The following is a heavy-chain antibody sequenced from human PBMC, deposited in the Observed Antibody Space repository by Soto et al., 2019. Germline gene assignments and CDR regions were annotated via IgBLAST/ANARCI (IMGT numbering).Heavy chain of an antibody. CDR2: IKQDGSEK. V-gene: IGHV3-7*04. CDR3: ARYSYCSSTRCYPPAY. Sequence: GGSLRLSCAASGFTFSSYWMSWVRQAPGKGLEWVANIKQDGSEKYYVDSVKGRFTISRDNAKNSLYLQMNSLRAEDTAVYYCARYSYCSSTRCYPPAYWAQRTLVPVSS. CDR1: GFTFSSYW. J-gene: IGHJ4*02. D-gene: IGHD2-2*01.